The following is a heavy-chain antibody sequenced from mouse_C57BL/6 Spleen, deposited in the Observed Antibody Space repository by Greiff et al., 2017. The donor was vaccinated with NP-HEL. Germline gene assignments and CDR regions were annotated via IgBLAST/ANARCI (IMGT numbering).Heavy chain of an antibody. Sequence: VQLQQPGAELVKPGASVKLSCKASGYTFTSYWMQWVKQRPGQGLEWIGEIDPSDSYTNYNQKFKGKATLTVDTSSSTAYMQLSSLTSEDSAVYYCARPGGAYWGQGTLVTVSA. CDR2: IDPSDSYT. CDR1: GYTFTSYW. V-gene: IGHV1-50*01. CDR3: ARPGGAY. J-gene: IGHJ3*01.